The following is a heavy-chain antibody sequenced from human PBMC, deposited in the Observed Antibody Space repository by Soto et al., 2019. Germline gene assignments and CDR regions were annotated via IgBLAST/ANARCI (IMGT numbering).Heavy chain of an antibody. D-gene: IGHD6-13*01. CDR2: ISSSSSTI. V-gene: IGHV3-48*02. Sequence: SLRLSCAASGFTFSSYSMNWVRKAPGKGLEWVSYISSSSSTIYYADSVKGRFTISRDNAKNSLYLQMNSLRDEDTAVYYCARDEGSSRERVFDYWGQGTLVTVSS. CDR3: ARDEGSSRERVFDY. CDR1: GFTFSSYS. J-gene: IGHJ4*02.